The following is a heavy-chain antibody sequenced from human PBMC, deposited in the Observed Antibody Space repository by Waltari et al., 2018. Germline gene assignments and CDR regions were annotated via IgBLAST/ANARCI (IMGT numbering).Heavy chain of an antibody. CDR3: AREAGSGIDWYHDY. V-gene: IGHV4-38-2*02. CDR2: ISDSGTT. D-gene: IGHD3-9*01. Sequence: QMQESGPGLVKPSETLSLMCSVPDFSISRGFYWGWLRQSPGKGLEWIGSISDSGTTSYNPSLQSRVTISIDTSKNQFSLKLGSVTAADTAVFYCAREAGSGIDWYHDYWGQGILVTVSS. J-gene: IGHJ4*02. CDR1: DFSISRGFY.